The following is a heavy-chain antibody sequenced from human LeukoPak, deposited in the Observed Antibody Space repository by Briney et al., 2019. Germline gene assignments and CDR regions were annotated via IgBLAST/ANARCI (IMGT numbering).Heavy chain of an antibody. J-gene: IGHJ4*02. V-gene: IGHV1-2*02. D-gene: IGHD2/OR15-2a*01. CDR2: INPNSGGT. Sequence: ASVKVSCKASGYAFTAYYIHWVRQAPGQGLEWMGWINPNSGGTEYAQKFQGRITLTRDTSISTAYMELSRLRSDGTAVYYCASFYAPDRGIESQNLVTVYWGQGTLVSVSS. CDR3: ASFYAPDRGIESQNLVTVY. CDR1: GYAFTAYY.